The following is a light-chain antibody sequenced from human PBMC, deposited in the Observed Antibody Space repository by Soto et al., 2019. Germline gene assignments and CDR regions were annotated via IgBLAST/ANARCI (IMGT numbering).Light chain of an antibody. V-gene: IGLV2-14*01. CDR1: SSDVGGYNY. CDR2: EVS. CDR3: SSYTSSSTLV. Sequence: QSALTQPASVSGSPGQSITISCTGTSSDVGGYNYVSWYQQHPGKAPKLMIYEVSNRPSGVSNRFSGSKSGSTASLTISGLQAEDEADYCCSSYTSSSTLVFGTGTKVTVL. J-gene: IGLJ1*01.